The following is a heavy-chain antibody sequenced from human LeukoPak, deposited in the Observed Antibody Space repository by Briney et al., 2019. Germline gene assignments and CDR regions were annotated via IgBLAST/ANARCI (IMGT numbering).Heavy chain of an antibody. D-gene: IGHD1-26*01. CDR3: SRDHSGTVAVEGRHYYYMDV. CDR2: INPSGGST. J-gene: IGHJ6*03. Sequence: ASVKVSCKASGYTFTCYYMHWVRQAPGQGLEWLGIINPSGGSTNYAQKFEGRVTMTRDTSSSTVYLELTSLRSKDTAVYYCSRDHSGTVAVEGRHYYYMDVWGKGTTVTVSS. CDR1: GYTFTCYY. V-gene: IGHV1-46*01.